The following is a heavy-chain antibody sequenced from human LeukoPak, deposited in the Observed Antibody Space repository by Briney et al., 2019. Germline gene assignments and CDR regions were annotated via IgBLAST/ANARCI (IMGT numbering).Heavy chain of an antibody. D-gene: IGHD6-13*01. J-gene: IGHJ4*02. V-gene: IGHV3-21*01. CDR3: AREAAAAFDY. CDR1: GFTFSSYS. Sequence: PGGSLRLSCAAPGFTFSSYSMNWVRQAPGKGLEWVSSISSSSSYIYYADSVKGRFTISRDNAKNSLYLQMNSLRAEDTAVYYCAREAAAAFDYWGQGTLVTVSS. CDR2: ISSSSSYI.